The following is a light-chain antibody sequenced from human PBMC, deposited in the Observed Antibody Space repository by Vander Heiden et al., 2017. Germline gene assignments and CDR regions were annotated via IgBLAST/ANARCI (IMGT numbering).Light chain of an antibody. CDR2: AAS. CDR3: QQSYSTPYT. CDR1: QSISSY. Sequence: PMNHSPSSLSASVGDRVTITCRASQSISSYLNWYQQKPGKAPKLLIYAASSLQSGVPSRFSGSGSGTDFSLTISSVQPEDFATYYCQQSYSTPYTFGQGTKLEIK. J-gene: IGKJ2*01. V-gene: IGKV1-39*01.